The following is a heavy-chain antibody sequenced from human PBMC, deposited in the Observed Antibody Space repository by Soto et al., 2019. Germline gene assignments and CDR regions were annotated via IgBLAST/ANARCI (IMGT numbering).Heavy chain of an antibody. V-gene: IGHV1-18*01. D-gene: IGHD3-10*01. CDR2: ISAYNGNT. Sequence: VKVSCKASGYTFTSYGISWVRQAPGQGLEWMGWISAYNGNTNYAQKLQGRVTMTTDTSTSTAYMELRGLRSDDTAVYYCARGGSLLWFGLYSSSYYYYGMDVWGQGTTVTVYS. J-gene: IGHJ6*02. CDR1: GYTFTSYG. CDR3: ARGGSLLWFGLYSSSYYYYGMDV.